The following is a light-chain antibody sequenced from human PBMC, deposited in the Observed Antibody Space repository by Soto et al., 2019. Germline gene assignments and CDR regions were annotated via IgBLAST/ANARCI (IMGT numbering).Light chain of an antibody. Sequence: DIQMTQSPSSLSASVGDRVTITCRASQSVINYLHWYQQKPGKAPNLLIYDISTLQSGVPSRFSGSGSGTDFTLTISRLEPEDFAVYYCQQSYSTPITFGQGTRLEIK. J-gene: IGKJ5*01. CDR3: QQSYSTPIT. V-gene: IGKV1-39*01. CDR1: QSVINY. CDR2: DIS.